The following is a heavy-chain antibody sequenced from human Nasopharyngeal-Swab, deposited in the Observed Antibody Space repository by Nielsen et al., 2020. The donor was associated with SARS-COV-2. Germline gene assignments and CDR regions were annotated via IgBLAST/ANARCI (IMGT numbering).Heavy chain of an antibody. Sequence: WIGQSPSRGLEWLGRTYYRSKWYNDYAVSVKSRITINPDTSKNQFSLQLNSVTPEDTAVYYCARDVTIFGVVIFYGMDVWGQGTTVTVSS. CDR3: ARDVTIFGVVIFYGMDV. J-gene: IGHJ6*02. V-gene: IGHV6-1*01. D-gene: IGHD3-3*01. CDR2: TYYRSKWYN.